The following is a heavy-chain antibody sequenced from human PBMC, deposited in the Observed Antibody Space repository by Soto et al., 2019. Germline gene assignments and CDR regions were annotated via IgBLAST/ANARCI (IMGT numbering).Heavy chain of an antibody. V-gene: IGHV3-30*18. Sequence: QVQLVESGGGVVQPGRSLRLSCAASGFTFSSYGMHWVRQAPGKGLEWVALISYDGSNKYYADSVKGRFTISRDNSKNTLYLQMNSLRTDATAVYYCAKDLGHGGRGAFDIWGQGTMVTVSS. CDR2: ISYDGSNK. D-gene: IGHD7-27*01. CDR1: GFTFSSYG. J-gene: IGHJ3*02. CDR3: AKDLGHGGRGAFDI.